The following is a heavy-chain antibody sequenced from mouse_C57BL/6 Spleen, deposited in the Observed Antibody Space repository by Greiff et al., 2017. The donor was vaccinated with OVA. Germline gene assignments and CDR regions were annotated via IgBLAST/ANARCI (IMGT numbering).Heavy chain of an antibody. J-gene: IGHJ4*01. CDR1: GYAFSSSW. D-gene: IGHD1-1*01. V-gene: IGHV1-82*01. Sequence: QVQLKESGPELVKPGASVKISCKASGYAFSSSWMNWVKQRPGKGLEWIGRIYPGDGDTNYNGKFKGKATLTADKSSSTAYMQLSSLTSEDSAVYFCARLGYYGSSSPMDYWGQGTSVTVSS. CDR2: IYPGDGDT. CDR3: ARLGYYGSSSPMDY.